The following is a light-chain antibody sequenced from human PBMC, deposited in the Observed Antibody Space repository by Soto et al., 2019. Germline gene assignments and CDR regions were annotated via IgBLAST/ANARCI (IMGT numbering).Light chain of an antibody. CDR2: EVT. J-gene: IGLJ1*01. CDR3: ASFRSGTILV. V-gene: IGLV2-14*01. CDR1: RSDIGDSNF. Sequence: QSALTQPASVSGSPGQSVTISCTGPRSDIGDSNFISWYQHSPGKAPRLLIYEVTNRPSGVSKRFSGSKAGNTASLTISGLLDDDEADYSCASFRSGTILVFGTGTKVTVL.